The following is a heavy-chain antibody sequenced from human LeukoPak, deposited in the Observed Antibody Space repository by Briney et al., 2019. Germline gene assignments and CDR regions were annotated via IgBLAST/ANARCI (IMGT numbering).Heavy chain of an antibody. Sequence: PSETLSLTCTVSGASISSYYWSWIRQPPGKGLEWIGYIYYSGSTNYNPSLKSRVTISEETSKKQVSLRLCSVTAADTAVYYCARHRYYYDSSGYYYQPWGQGTLVTVSS. V-gene: IGHV4-59*01. CDR1: GASISSYY. J-gene: IGHJ5*02. CDR3: ARHRYYYDSSGYYYQP. CDR2: IYYSGST. D-gene: IGHD3-22*01.